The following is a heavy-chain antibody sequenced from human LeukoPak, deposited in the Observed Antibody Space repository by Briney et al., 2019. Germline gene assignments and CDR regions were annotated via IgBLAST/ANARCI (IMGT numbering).Heavy chain of an antibody. Sequence: SGGSLRLSCAASGFTFSSYAMSWVRQGPGKGVEWVSAISGSGGSTYYADSVKGRFTISRDNSKNTLYLQMNSLRAEDTAVYYCAKAGWYSSSCYVDYWGQGTLVTVSS. CDR1: GFTFSSYA. V-gene: IGHV3-23*01. CDR2: ISGSGGST. CDR3: AKAGWYSSSCYVDY. D-gene: IGHD6-6*01. J-gene: IGHJ4*02.